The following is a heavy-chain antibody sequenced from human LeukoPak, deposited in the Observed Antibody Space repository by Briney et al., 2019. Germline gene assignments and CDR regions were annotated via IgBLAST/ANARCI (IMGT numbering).Heavy chain of an antibody. CDR3: TADVPSRYCTNGVCYITDDY. CDR2: IKSKTDGGTT. J-gene: IGHJ4*02. Sequence: GGSLRLSCAASGFTFSNAWMRWVRQAPGKGLEWVGRIKSKTDGGTTDYAAPVKGRFTISRDDSKNTLYLQMNSLKTEDTAVYYCTADVPSRYCTNGVCYITDDYWGQGTLVTVSS. CDR1: GFTFSNAW. D-gene: IGHD2-8*01. V-gene: IGHV3-15*01.